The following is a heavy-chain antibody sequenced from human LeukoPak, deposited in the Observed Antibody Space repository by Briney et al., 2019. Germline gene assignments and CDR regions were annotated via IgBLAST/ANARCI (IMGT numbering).Heavy chain of an antibody. CDR2: ISSSGGST. CDR1: GFTFSSDA. J-gene: IGHJ4*02. Sequence: GGSLRLSCSASGFTFSSDAMRWVRQAPGKGLEWVSAISSSGGSTYYADSVRGRFIISRDSSKNTLYLQMNSLRAEDTAVYYCAKGGAQVGGQGTLVAVSS. D-gene: IGHD1-26*01. CDR3: AKGGAQV. V-gene: IGHV3-23*01.